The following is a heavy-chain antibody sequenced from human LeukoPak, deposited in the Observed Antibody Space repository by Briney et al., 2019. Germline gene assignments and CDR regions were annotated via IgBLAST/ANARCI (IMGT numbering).Heavy chain of an antibody. J-gene: IGHJ3*02. D-gene: IGHD3-10*01. Sequence: GASVKVSCKASGYTFTSYGISWVRQATGQGLEWMGWMNPNSGNTGYAQKFQGRATMTRNTSISTAYMELSSLRSEDTAVYYCASPMVRGVIDRDAFDIWGQGTMVTVSS. CDR2: MNPNSGNT. V-gene: IGHV1-8*02. CDR1: GYTFTSYG. CDR3: ASPMVRGVIDRDAFDI.